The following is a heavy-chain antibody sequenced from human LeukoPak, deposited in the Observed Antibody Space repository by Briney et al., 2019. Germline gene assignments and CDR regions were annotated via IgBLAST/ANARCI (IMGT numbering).Heavy chain of an antibody. D-gene: IGHD4-17*01. CDR2: ISAYNGNT. CDR1: GYTFTSYG. J-gene: IGHJ4*02. CDR3: ARGYGDYVGGNYFDY. Sequence: ASVKVSCKASGYTFTSYGISWVRQAPGQGLEWMGWISAYNGNTNYAQKLQGRVTMTTDTFTSTAYMELRSLRSDDTAVYYCARGYGDYVGGNYFDYWGQGTLVTVSS. V-gene: IGHV1-18*01.